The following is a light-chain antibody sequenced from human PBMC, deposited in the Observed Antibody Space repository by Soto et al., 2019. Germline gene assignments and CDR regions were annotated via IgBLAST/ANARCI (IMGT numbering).Light chain of an antibody. CDR3: QQSYSRVT. V-gene: IGKV1-39*01. CDR1: QSISSK. CDR2: AAS. J-gene: IGKJ1*01. Sequence: DIQLTQSPSSLSASVGDSVTITCRASQSISSKLSWYQQKPGKAPNLLIYAASRLQSGVPSRFSGSRSGTDFSLTINSLQPEDFATYYCQQSYSRVTFGQGTKVDIK.